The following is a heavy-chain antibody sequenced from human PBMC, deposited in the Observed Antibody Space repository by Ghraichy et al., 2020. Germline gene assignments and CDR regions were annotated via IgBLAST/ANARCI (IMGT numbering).Heavy chain of an antibody. CDR3: AREETDFHDSC. CDR1: GFSVSRYY. Sequence: GESLNISCAASGFSVSRYYMSWIRQAPGKGLEWVSVIFRDGNTHYVDSVKGRFTISRDDSKNTVFLQMNSLRAEDTAVYYCAREETDFHDSCWGQGTLVTVSS. D-gene: IGHD3-22*01. CDR2: IFRDGNT. V-gene: IGHV3-53*01. J-gene: IGHJ4*02.